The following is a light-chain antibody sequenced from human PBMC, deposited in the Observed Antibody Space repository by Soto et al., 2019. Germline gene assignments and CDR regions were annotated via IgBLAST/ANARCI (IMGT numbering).Light chain of an antibody. CDR2: DVS. J-gene: IGLJ1*01. CDR1: SSDVGGYSY. CDR3: ASYTTISTYV. V-gene: IGLV2-14*01. Sequence: QSVLTQPASVSGSPGQSIPISCTGTSSDVGGYSYVSWYQQQPGKAPKLVISDVSNRPSGVSDRFSGSKSGNTASLTISGLQTEDEADYYCASYTTISTYVFGTGTKVTVL.